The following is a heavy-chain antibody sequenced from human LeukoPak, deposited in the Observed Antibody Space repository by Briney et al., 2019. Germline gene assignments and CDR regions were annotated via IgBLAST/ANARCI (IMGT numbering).Heavy chain of an antibody. CDR3: ARHAGRSMAYFDY. Sequence: PSQTLSLTCTVSGGSISGGGYYWSWIRQPPGKGLEWIGEINHSGSTNYNPSLKSRVTISVDTSKNQFSLKLSSVTAADTAVYYCARHAGRSMAYFDYWGQGTLVTVSS. V-gene: IGHV4-30-4*08. D-gene: IGHD2/OR15-2a*01. CDR2: INHSGST. J-gene: IGHJ4*02. CDR1: GGSISGGGYY.